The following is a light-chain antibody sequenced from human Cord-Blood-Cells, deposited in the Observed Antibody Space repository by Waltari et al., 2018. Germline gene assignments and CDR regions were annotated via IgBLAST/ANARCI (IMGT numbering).Light chain of an antibody. V-gene: IGLV2-11*01. J-gene: IGLJ2*01. Sequence: TISCTGTSSDVGGYNYVSWYQQHPGKAPKLMIYDVSKRPSGVPDRFSGSKSGNTASLTISWLQAEDEADYCCCSYAGSYTVVFGGGTKLTVL. CDR2: DVS. CDR3: CSYAGSYTVV. CDR1: SSDVGGYNY.